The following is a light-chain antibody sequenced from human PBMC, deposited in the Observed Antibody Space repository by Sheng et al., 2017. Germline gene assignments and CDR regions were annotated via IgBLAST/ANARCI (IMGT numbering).Light chain of an antibody. J-gene: IGKJ5*01. Sequence: DIVMTQSPDSLAMSLGERATLNCKSSQSVLHNSNKKNCIAWYQQKPGQPPKLLIYWASTRESGVPDRFSGSGSGTDFTLTISSLQAEDVAVYYCQQYYTTPHFGQGTRLEIK. CDR3: QQYYTTPH. CDR1: QSVLHNSNKKNC. V-gene: IGKV4-1*01. CDR2: WAS.